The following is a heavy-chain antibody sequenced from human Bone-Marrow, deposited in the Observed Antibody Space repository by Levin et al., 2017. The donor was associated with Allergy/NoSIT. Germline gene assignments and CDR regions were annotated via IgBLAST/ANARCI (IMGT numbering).Heavy chain of an antibody. CDR2: IWYDGSNK. V-gene: IGHV3-33*01. J-gene: IGHJ5*02. D-gene: IGHD5-24*01. Sequence: GGSLRLSCATSKFTFSSFGMHWVRQAPGKGLEWVAVIWYDGSNKDYADSVKGRFTISRDNSKNTLFLQMNSLRAEDTAVYYCARDRLEYVGAIKVEHNNWFDPWGQGTLVTVSS. CDR3: ARDRLEYVGAIKVEHNNWFDP. CDR1: KFTFSSFG.